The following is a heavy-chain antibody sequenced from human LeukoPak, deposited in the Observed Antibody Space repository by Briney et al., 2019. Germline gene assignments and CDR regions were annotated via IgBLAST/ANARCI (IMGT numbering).Heavy chain of an antibody. CDR1: GYTFTGYY. CDR2: INPNSGGT. V-gene: IGHV1-2*02. Sequence: GASVKVSCKASGYTFTGYYMHWVRQAPGQELEWMGWINPNSGGTNYVQKFQGRVTMTRGTSISTAYMELNRLRYDDTAVYYCARGCSTASCYNAFDIWGQGTMVTVSS. D-gene: IGHD2-2*02. CDR3: ARGCSTASCYNAFDI. J-gene: IGHJ3*02.